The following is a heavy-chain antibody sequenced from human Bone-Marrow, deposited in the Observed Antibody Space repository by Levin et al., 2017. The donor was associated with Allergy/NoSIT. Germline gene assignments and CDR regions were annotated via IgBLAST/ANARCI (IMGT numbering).Heavy chain of an antibody. CDR3: ARGTDKAVKWTNDY. CDR1: GFTFSSYS. CDR2: ISSSSSYI. Sequence: GGSLRLSCAASGFTFSSYSMNWVRQAPGKGLEWVSSISSSSSYIYYADSMKGRFTISRDNAKNSLYLQMNSLRAEDTAVYYCARGTDKAVKWTNDYWGQGTLVTVSS. J-gene: IGHJ4*02. V-gene: IGHV3-21*01. D-gene: IGHD3/OR15-3a*01.